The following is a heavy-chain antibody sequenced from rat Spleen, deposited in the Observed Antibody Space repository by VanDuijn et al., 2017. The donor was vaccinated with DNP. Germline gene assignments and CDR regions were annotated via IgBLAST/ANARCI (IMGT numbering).Heavy chain of an antibody. J-gene: IGHJ2*01. D-gene: IGHD1-11*01. V-gene: IGHV4-2*01. CDR3: ARGPNYGGYADYFDY. Sequence: EVKLVESGGGPAQPGRSLKLSCAASGFNFNDYWMGWVRQAPGKGLEWIGQINKDSSTISYSPSLKDKLTISRDSAQNTLYLQMSKLGSEDTAIYYCARGPNYGGYADYFDYWGQGVMVTVSS. CDR2: INKDSSTI. CDR1: GFNFNDYW.